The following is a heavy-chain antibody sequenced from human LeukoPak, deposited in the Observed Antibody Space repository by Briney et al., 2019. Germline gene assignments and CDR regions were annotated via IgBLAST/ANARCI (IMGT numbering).Heavy chain of an antibody. CDR3: ARNGGSWYPVDV. V-gene: IGHV4-59*01. D-gene: IGHD6-13*01. J-gene: IGHJ6*04. Sequence: SETLSLTCTVWGGSISSYYGSGLRQPPGKGVEGIGYIYYSGSTNYTPSLKSRVTISVDTSKNQFSLKLSSVTAADTAVYYCARNGGSWYPVDVWGKGTTVTISS. CDR2: IYYSGST. CDR1: GGSISSYY.